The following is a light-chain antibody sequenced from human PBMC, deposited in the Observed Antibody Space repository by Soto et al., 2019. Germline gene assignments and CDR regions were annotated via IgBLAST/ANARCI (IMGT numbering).Light chain of an antibody. CDR1: QTVSSS. V-gene: IGKV1-39*01. Sequence: DIQMTQSPSSLSASVGDRVTITCRASQTVSSSLNWYQQTPGKAPRLLIYAASSLQSGVPSRFSGSGSVTDFTLTISSLQPEDFATYFCQQSDSIPFTFGQGTKLEIK. J-gene: IGKJ2*01. CDR3: QQSDSIPFT. CDR2: AAS.